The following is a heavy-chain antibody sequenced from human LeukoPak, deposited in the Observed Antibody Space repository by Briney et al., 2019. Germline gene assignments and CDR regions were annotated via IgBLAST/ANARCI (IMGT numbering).Heavy chain of an antibody. CDR3: ARYCSGGSCYYGYYYMDV. CDR1: GFTFSSYS. V-gene: IGHV3-21*04. Sequence: GGSLRLSCAASGFTFSSYSMNWVRQAPGKGLEWVSSISSSSSYIYYADSVKGRFTISRDNAKNSLYLQMNSLRAEDTALYHCARYCSGGSCYYGYYYMDVWGKGTTVTISS. J-gene: IGHJ6*03. D-gene: IGHD2-15*01. CDR2: ISSSSSYI.